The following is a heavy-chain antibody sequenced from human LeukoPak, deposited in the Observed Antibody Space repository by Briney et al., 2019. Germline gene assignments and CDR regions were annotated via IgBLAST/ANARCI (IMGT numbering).Heavy chain of an antibody. CDR1: GYTFTSYG. Sequence: ASVKVSCKASGYTFTSYGISWVRQAPGQGLEWMGWISAYNGNTNYAQKLQGRVTMTTDTSTSTAYMELRSLRSDDTAVYYCARDIVGATTSRYRNYYYGMDVWGQGTTVTVSS. CDR2: ISAYNGNT. V-gene: IGHV1-18*01. CDR3: ARDIVGATTSRYRNYYYGMDV. J-gene: IGHJ6*02. D-gene: IGHD1-26*01.